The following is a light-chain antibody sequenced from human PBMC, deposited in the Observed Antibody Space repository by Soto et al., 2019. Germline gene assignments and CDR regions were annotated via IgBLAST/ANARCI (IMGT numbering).Light chain of an antibody. V-gene: IGKV1-5*03. Sequence: DIQMTQSPSTLSASVGDRVTITCRASQTISVWLAWYQQKPGKAPKLLIYRTSSLESGVASRFSGSGSGTEFTLTISSLQPDDFATYYCQQYSIYPITSGGGTKVEMK. J-gene: IGKJ4*01. CDR3: QQYSIYPIT. CDR1: QTISVW. CDR2: RTS.